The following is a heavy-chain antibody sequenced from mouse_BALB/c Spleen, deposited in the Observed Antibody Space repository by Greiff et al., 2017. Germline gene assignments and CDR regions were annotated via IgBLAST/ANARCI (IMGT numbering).Heavy chain of an antibody. CDR1: GFTFSSYA. V-gene: IGHV5-6-5*01. CDR2: ISSGGST. D-gene: IGHD2-14*01. J-gene: IGHJ1*01. CDR3: ARRYEGYWYFDV. Sequence: EVQLVESGGGLVKPGGSLKLSCAASGFTFSSYAMSWVRQTPEKRLEWVASISSGGSTYYPDSVKGRFTISRDNARNILYLQMSSLRSEDTAMYYCARRYEGYWYFDVWGAGTTVTVSS.